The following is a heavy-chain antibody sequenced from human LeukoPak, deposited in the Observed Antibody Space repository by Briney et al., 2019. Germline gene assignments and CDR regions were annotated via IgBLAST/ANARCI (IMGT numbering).Heavy chain of an antibody. J-gene: IGHJ4*02. CDR1: GFTFSNAW. CDR2: IKSKTDGGTT. V-gene: IGHV3-15*01. Sequence: GGSLRLSCAASGFTFSNAWMGWVRQAPGKGLEWVGRIKSKTDGGTTEYAAPVKGRFTISRDDSKNTLYLQMNSLKIDDTGVYYCTTDRAIAVRPLFDYWGQGTLVSVSS. CDR3: TTDRAIAVRPLFDY. D-gene: IGHD6-6*01.